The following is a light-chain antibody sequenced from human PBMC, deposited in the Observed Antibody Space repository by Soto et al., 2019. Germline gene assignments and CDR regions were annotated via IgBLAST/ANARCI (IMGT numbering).Light chain of an antibody. CDR1: QNIMTW. CDR2: KAS. CDR3: QQYNAYSPWT. J-gene: IGKJ1*01. V-gene: IGKV1-5*03. Sequence: DIQMTQSPSTLSASIGDRVTITCRASQNIMTWLAWHQQKPGKAPKLLIFKASDLDVGVPSRFAGSGSGTEFTLTISNLQPDDVATYYYQQYNAYSPWTFGQGTKVEI.